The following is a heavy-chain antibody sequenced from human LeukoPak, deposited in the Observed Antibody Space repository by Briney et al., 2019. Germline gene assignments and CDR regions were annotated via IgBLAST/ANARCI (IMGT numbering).Heavy chain of an antibody. D-gene: IGHD3-3*01. CDR2: IHHSGSI. J-gene: IGHJ5*02. Sequence: SGTLSLTCAVSGVSISSNLWWTWVRQPPGKGLEWIAEIHHSGSINYNPSLKSRVTISVDKAENQFSLKLSSVTAADTAVYYCARGGTSGITIFGVAPSYNWFDPWGQGTLVTVSS. CDR3: ARGGTSGITIFGVAPSYNWFDP. V-gene: IGHV4-4*02. CDR1: GVSISSNLW.